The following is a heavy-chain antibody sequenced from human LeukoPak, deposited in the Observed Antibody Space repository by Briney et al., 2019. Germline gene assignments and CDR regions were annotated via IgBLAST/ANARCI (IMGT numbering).Heavy chain of an antibody. J-gene: IGHJ4*02. CDR2: IYYSGST. CDR1: GGSMSPYH. D-gene: IGHD6-19*01. CDR3: AAGYSSGWYDPIDY. V-gene: IGHV4-59*01. Sequence: PSETLSLTCTVSGGSMSPYHWGWIRQPPGKGLEWTGYIYYSGSTNYNPSLKSRVTISVDTSKNQFSLKLSSVTAADTAVYYCAAGYSSGWYDPIDYWGQGTLVTVSS.